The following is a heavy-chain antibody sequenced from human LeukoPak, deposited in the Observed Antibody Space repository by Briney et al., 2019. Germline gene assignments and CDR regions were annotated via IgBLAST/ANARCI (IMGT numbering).Heavy chain of an antibody. J-gene: IGHJ6*03. Sequence: PGGSLRLSCAASGFTFSSYGMHWVRQAPGKGLEWVSFIRFDGSNKYCADSVKGRFTISRDNSKNTLDLQMNSLRAEDTAVYYCAKGGVGTNYYYNYMDVWGKGTTVTVSS. CDR1: GFTFSSYG. CDR3: AKGGVGTNYYYNYMDV. D-gene: IGHD1-26*01. CDR2: IRFDGSNK. V-gene: IGHV3-30*02.